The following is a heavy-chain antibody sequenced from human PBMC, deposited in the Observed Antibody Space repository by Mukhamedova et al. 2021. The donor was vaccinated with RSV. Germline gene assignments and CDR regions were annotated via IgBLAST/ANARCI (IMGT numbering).Heavy chain of an antibody. V-gene: IGHV3-23*01. J-gene: IGHJ4*02. CDR3: AKSRYSGSSGDDDYFDY. CDR2: T. D-gene: IGHD1-26*01. Sequence: TYYADSVKGRFTISRDNSKNTLYLQMNSLRAEDTAVYYCAKSRYSGSSGDDDYFDYWGEGTLVTVSS.